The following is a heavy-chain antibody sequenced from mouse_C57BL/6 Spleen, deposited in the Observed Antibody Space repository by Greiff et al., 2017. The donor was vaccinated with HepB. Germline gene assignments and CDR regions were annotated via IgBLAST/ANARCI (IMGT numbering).Heavy chain of an antibody. D-gene: IGHD1-1*01. CDR1: GFTFSDYG. Sequence: EVQVVESGGGLVKPGGSLKLSCAASGFTFSDYGIHWVRQAPGKGLEWVAYISSVSSTIYYADTVKGRFTLSSENAKNTLFLQMPSLRSEDTAIYYGAKGGNYYGSRGAMDYWGQGTSVTVSS. CDR3: AKGGNYYGSRGAMDY. CDR2: ISSVSSTI. V-gene: IGHV5-17*01. J-gene: IGHJ4*01.